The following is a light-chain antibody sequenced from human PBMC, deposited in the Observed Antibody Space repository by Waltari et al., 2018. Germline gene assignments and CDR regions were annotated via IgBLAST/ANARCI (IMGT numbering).Light chain of an antibody. CDR2: NKPDSTI. CDR1: SDINVRLYK. Sequence: QAVLTQPASLSASPGASASLTCTLRSDINVRLYKIYWYQQRPGSPPQFLLKNKPDSTIQLGSGVPSRFSASKDTSANAFILLISGIQSEDEADYYCMILYNNAVVFGGGTNLTVL. J-gene: IGLJ3*02. V-gene: IGLV5-45*01. CDR3: MILYNNAVV.